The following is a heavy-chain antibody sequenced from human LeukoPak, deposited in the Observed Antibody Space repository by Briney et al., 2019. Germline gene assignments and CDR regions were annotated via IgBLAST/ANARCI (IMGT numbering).Heavy chain of an antibody. J-gene: IGHJ4*02. V-gene: IGHV1-2*02. CDR2: INPNSGGT. D-gene: IGHD2-15*01. CDR1: GGTFSSYA. CDR3: ARVPGRYCSGGSCYDY. Sequence: ASVKVSCKASGGTFSSYAISWVRQAPGQGLEWMGWINPNSGGTNYAQKFQGRVTMTRDTSISTAYMELSRLRSDDTAVYYCARVPGRYCSGGSCYDYWGQGTLVTVSS.